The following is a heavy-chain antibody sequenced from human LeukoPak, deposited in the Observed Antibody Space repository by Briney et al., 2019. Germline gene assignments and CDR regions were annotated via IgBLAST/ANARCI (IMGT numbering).Heavy chain of an antibody. CDR1: GGSISSYY. CDR3: ARSRGSSGYYYFDY. Sequence: PSETLSLTCTVSGGSISSYYWSWIRQPAGKGLEWIGRIYTSGSTNYNPSLKSRVTMSVDTSKNQFSLKLSSVTAADTAVYYCARSRGSSGYYYFDYWGQGTLVTVSS. CDR2: IYTSGST. V-gene: IGHV4-4*07. J-gene: IGHJ4*02. D-gene: IGHD3-22*01.